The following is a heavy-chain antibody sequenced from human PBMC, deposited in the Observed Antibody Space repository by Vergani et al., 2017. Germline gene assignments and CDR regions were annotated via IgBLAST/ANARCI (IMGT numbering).Heavy chain of an antibody. Sequence: EVQLVESGGGLVQPGGSLRLSCAASGFTFSSYDMHWVRQATGKGLEWVSAVGTAGDTYYPGSVKGRFTISRENAKNSLYLQMNSLRAGDTAIYYCARACPVKVGDPPGYWGQGTLVTVSS. CDR3: ARACPVKVGDPPGY. J-gene: IGHJ4*02. CDR1: GFTFSSYD. CDR2: VGTAGDT. D-gene: IGHD3-16*01. V-gene: IGHV3-13*01.